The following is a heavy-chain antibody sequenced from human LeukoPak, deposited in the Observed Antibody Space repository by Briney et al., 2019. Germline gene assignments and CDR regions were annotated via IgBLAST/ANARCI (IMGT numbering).Heavy chain of an antibody. D-gene: IGHD3-22*01. V-gene: IGHV4-59*01. J-gene: IGHJ2*01. CDR1: GGSISSYY. Sequence: MPSETLSLTCTVSGGSISSYYWSWIRQPPGKGLEWIGYIYYSGSTNYNPSLKSRVTISVDTSKNQFSLKLSSVTAADTAVYYCARARYYYDSSGYQADWYFDLWGRGTLVTVSS. CDR3: ARARYYYDSSGYQADWYFDL. CDR2: IYYSGST.